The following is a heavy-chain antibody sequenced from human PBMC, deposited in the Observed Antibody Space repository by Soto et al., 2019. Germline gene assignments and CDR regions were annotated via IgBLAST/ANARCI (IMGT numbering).Heavy chain of an antibody. V-gene: IGHV3-49*04. CDR2: IRSKAYGGTT. D-gene: IGHD6-19*01. CDR3: TGPGYSSGWPQGFDY. CDR1: GFTFGDYA. Sequence: GGSLRLSCTASGFTFGDYAMSWVRQAPGKGLEWVGFIRSKAYGGTTEYAASVKGRFTISRDDSKSIAYLQMNSLKTEDIAVYYCTGPGYSSGWPQGFDYWGQGTLVTVSS. J-gene: IGHJ4*02.